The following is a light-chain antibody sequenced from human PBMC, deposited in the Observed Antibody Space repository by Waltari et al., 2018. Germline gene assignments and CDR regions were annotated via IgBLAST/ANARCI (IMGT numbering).Light chain of an antibody. Sequence: QSALTQPPSVSGSPGQSVTLSCTATRSDVGVLHRVSWYPQPPGPAPRLILFDVSNRPSGVPDRFSGSKSGNTASLTISGLQTEDEADYYCSSYTDNTVLFGGGTQLTV. CDR3: SSYTDNTVL. J-gene: IGLJ2*01. CDR1: RSDVGVLHR. CDR2: DVS. V-gene: IGLV2-18*02.